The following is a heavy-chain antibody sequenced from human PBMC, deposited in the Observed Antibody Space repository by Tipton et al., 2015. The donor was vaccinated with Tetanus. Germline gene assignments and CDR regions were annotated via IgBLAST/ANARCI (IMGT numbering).Heavy chain of an antibody. CDR3: ARATPSGSYFVRYYSMDV. CDR1: GGSLSRSSYY. J-gene: IGHJ6*02. D-gene: IGHD3-22*01. Sequence: GLVKPSETLSLTCSVSGGSLSRSSYYWSWIRQPAGKGLEWIGRIYTSGSTNYNPSLKSRVTMSVDTSKNQFSLILSSVTAADTAVYYCARATPSGSYFVRYYSMDVWGQGTTVVVSS. V-gene: IGHV4-61*02. CDR2: IYTSGST.